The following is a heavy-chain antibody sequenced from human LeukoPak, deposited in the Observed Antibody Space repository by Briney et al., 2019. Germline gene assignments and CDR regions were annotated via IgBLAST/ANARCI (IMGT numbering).Heavy chain of an antibody. CDR1: GGAISSYS. Sequence: SETLSLTCTVSGGAISSYSWSWIRQPPGKGLEGIGYIYYSGETVYNPSLTSRVTISRDASKDQFSLRLSSVTAADTAIYYCAGDYGSGSYRFDYWGLGTLVTVSS. CDR3: AGDYGSGSYRFDY. J-gene: IGHJ4*02. D-gene: IGHD3-10*01. V-gene: IGHV4-59*03. CDR2: IYYSGET.